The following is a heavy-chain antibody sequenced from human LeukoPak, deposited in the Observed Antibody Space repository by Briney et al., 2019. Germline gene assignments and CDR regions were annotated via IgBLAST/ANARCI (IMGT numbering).Heavy chain of an antibody. J-gene: IGHJ5*02. D-gene: IGHD2-2*01. CDR1: GGTFSSYA. V-gene: IGHV1-69*04. Sequence: ASVKVSCKASGGTFSSYAITWVRQAPGQGLEWMGRIIPIIGVANYAQKSQGRVTIIADKSTSTTYMELSSLRSEDTAVYYCARGSSTSGWFDPWGQGTLVTVSP. CDR3: ARGSSTSGWFDP. CDR2: IIPIIGVA.